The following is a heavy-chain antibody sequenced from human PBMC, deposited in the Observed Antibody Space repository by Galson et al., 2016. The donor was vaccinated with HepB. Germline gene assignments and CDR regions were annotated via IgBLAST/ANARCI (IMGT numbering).Heavy chain of an antibody. D-gene: IGHD4-11*01. CDR2: ISYDGSHK. J-gene: IGHJ4*02. V-gene: IGHV3-30*04. CDR1: GFTVITYS. Sequence: RLSCAASGFTVITYSMHWVRQAPGKGLEWVAVISYDGSHKYYADSVKGRFTVSRDNSKNTLYLQLNSLRAEDTAIYYCAGDTVTRGTFDFWGQGTLVTVSS. CDR3: AGDTVTRGTFDF.